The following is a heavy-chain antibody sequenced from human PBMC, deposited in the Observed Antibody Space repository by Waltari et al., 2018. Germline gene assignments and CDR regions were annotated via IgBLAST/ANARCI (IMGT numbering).Heavy chain of an antibody. CDR2: ISYSGST. CDR3: ARLSYHIVTGYGWFDP. V-gene: IGHV4-39*01. Sequence: QLQLQESGPGLVQPSETLSLTCPVSGGSISSESYYWGWIRQPPGKGLEWIGIISYSGSTYYNPSLKSRVTISVDTSKNQFSLKLSSVTAADTAVYYCARLSYHIVTGYGWFDPWGLGTLVTVSS. CDR1: GGSISSESYY. D-gene: IGHD3-9*01. J-gene: IGHJ5*02.